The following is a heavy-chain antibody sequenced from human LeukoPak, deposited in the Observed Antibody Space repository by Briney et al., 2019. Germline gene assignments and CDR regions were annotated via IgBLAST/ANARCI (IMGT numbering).Heavy chain of an antibody. Sequence: PSETLSLTCTVSGGSIRSNYWGWIRQPPGKGLEFIGHIYYTGSTNYNPSLRSRVTISVDTSKNQFSLNLSSVTSADTAVYYCARAEPSRPFEYWGQGTLATVSS. J-gene: IGHJ4*02. CDR2: IYYTGST. CDR1: GGSIRSNY. CDR3: ARAEPSRPFEY. V-gene: IGHV4-59*01. D-gene: IGHD1-14*01.